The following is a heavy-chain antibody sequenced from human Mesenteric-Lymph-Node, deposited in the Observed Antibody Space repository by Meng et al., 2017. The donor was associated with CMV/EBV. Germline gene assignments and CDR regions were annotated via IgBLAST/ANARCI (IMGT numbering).Heavy chain of an antibody. D-gene: IGHD2-2*02. Sequence: GSLRLSCASYGGSFSGYYWSWIRQPPGKGLEWIGEINHSGTTNYSPSLKSRLTISMDTSKNQFSLKLTSVTAADTAVYYCARGLELGYCSHASCYIWFDPWGQGTLVTVSS. J-gene: IGHJ5*02. V-gene: IGHV4-34*01. CDR1: GGSFSGYY. CDR2: INHSGTT. CDR3: ARGLELGYCSHASCYIWFDP.